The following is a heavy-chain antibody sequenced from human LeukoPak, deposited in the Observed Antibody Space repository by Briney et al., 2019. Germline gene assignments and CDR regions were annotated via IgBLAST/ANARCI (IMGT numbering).Heavy chain of an antibody. CDR2: IYPADSDT. CDR3: ARSHASAMIDFDY. J-gene: IGHJ4*02. CDR1: GYNFPMYW. D-gene: IGHD3-10*01. V-gene: IGHV5-51*01. Sequence: GESLKISCKGSGYNFPMYWIAWVRQMPGKGLEWMGIIYPADSDTRYSPSFQGQVTISAGKSISTAYLQWSSLKASDTAIYYCARSHASAMIDFDYWGQGTLVTVSS.